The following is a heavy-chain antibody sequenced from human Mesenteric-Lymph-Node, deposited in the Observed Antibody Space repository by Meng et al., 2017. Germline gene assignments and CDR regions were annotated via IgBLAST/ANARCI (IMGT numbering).Heavy chain of an antibody. V-gene: IGHV4-31*03. J-gene: IGHJ5*02. CDR2: IHDSGST. CDR3: ARASYGSGSPLGESWFDP. D-gene: IGHD3-10*01. Sequence: VHLQGSGPGLVKPSQTLSLTCTVSGGSISSGGYYWSWIRQHPGKGLEWIGYIHDSGSTYYNPSLKSRVTISADTSKNQFSLKLSSVTAADTAVYYCARASYGSGSPLGESWFDPWGQGTLVTVAS. CDR1: GGSISSGGYY.